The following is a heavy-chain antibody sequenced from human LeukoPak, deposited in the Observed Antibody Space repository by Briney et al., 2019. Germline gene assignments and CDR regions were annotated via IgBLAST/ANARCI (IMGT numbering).Heavy chain of an antibody. CDR3: ARQGVDIVVVEY. Sequence: SETLSLTCTVSGASISSTDYYWGWIRQPPGKGLEWIGSMYYRGSTYYNPSLKSRVTISIDTSENQLSLKLSSVTAADTAVYYCARQGVDIVVVEYWGQGTLLTVSS. V-gene: IGHV4-39*01. CDR2: MYYRGST. D-gene: IGHD2-21*01. CDR1: GASISSTDYY. J-gene: IGHJ4*02.